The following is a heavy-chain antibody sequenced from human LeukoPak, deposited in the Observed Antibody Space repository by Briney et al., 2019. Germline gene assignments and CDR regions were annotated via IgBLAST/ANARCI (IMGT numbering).Heavy chain of an antibody. V-gene: IGHV4-39*07. J-gene: IGHJ4*02. CDR2: IHYSGST. CDR3: TRVECIDGSCYTFDY. Sequence: TLSLMCSVWGVSITSRLYYCGSVSQPPETWMEWIGRIHYSGSTNYSPSLKSRVTISVDTSKNQFSLMLRSVTAADTAVYYCTRVECIDGSCYTFDYWGRGTLVIVSS. CDR1: GVSITSRLYY. D-gene: IGHD2-15*01.